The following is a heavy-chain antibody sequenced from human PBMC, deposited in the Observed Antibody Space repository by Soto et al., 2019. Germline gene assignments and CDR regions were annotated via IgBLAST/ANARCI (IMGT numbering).Heavy chain of an antibody. V-gene: IGHV4-4*02. CDR3: ALSRCFFFQAEDGIRDVRSVSAFLLNRSSDL. D-gene: IGHD3-10*02. CDR2: IYHSGST. J-gene: IGHJ2*01. Sequence: GKGLEWIGEIYHSGSTNYNPSLKSRVTISVDKSKNQFSLKLSSVTAADTAVYYCALSRCFFFQAEDGIRDVRSVSAFLLNRSSDL.